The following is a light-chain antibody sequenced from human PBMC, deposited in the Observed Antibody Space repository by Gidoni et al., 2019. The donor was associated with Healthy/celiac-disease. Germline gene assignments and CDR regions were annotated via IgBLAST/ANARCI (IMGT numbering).Light chain of an antibody. Sequence: QSALTQPASVSGSPAQSITISCTGTSSDVGGYNYVSWYQPHPGKAPKLMIYDVSNRPSGVSNRFSGSKSGNTASLTISGLQAEDEADYYCSSYTSSSTGVFGGGTKLTVL. V-gene: IGLV2-14*03. CDR1: SSDVGGYNY. J-gene: IGLJ2*01. CDR3: SSYTSSSTGV. CDR2: DVS.